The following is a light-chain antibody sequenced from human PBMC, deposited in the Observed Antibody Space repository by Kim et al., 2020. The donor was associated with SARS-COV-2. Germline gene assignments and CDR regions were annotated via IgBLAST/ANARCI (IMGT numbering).Light chain of an antibody. V-gene: IGLV1-44*01. CDR2: ANS. CDR3: AAWDDSLMGPV. CDR1: SSNIGSNT. J-gene: IGLJ3*02. Sequence: QSVLTQSPSASGTPGQRVTISCSGSSSNIGSNTVSWYQQLPGTAPKLLLYANSQRPSGVRDRFSGSKSGTSASLAISGLQAEDEADYSCAAWDDSLMGPVFGGGTQLTVL.